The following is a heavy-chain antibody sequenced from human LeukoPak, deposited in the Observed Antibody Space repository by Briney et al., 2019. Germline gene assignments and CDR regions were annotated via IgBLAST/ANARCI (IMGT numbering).Heavy chain of an antibody. Sequence: TASETLSLTCSVSGGSIGGYSWTWVRQPPGKRLEYIGYISYTGITYYNPSLMSRVTISVDTSKNQFSLKLSSVTAADTAVYYCARSVDIVATMFDYWGQGTLVTVSS. CDR1: GGSIGGYS. J-gene: IGHJ4*02. CDR2: ISYTGIT. D-gene: IGHD5-12*01. CDR3: ARSVDIVATMFDY. V-gene: IGHV4-59*08.